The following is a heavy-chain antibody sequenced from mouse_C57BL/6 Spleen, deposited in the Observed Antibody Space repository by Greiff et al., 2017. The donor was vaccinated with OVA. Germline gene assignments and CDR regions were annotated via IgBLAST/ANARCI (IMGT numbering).Heavy chain of an antibody. D-gene: IGHD1-1*01. J-gene: IGHJ4*01. CDR3: ANYYGSSYPYAMDY. V-gene: IGHV1-7*01. CDR1: GYTFTSSW. CDR2: INPCSGYT. Sequence: QVQLQQSGAELAKPGASVKLSCKASGYTFTSSWMHWVKQRPGQGLEWIGYINPCSGYTKYNQKFKDKATLTADKSSSTAYMQLDSLTYEDSAVDYWANYYGSSYPYAMDYWGQGTSVTVSS.